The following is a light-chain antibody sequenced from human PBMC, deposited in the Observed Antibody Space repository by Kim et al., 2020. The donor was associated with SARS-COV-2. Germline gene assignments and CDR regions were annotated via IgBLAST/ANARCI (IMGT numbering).Light chain of an antibody. CDR2: DAS. V-gene: IGKV1-5*01. J-gene: IGKJ1*01. CDR1: QTLSGR. CDR3: QHRNT. Sequence: STLSGSVGDRVTITGRASQTLSGRLAWYQQKPGKAPKLLIFDASTLESGVPSRFRGSGSGTDFILTISSLQPDDSATYYCQHRNTFGQGTKVDIK.